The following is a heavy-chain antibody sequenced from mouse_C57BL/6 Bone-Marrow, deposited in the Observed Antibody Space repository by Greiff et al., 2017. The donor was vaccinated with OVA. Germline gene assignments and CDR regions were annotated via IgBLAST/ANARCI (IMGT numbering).Heavy chain of an antibody. CDR2: ISYDGSN. CDR3: ARGVYYDYDGGLDV. Sequence: EVKLMESGPGLVKPSQSLSLTCSVTGYSITSGYYWNWIRQFPGNKLEWMGYISYDGSNNYNPSLKNRISITRDTSKNQFFLKLNSVTTEDTATYYCARGVYYDYDGGLDVWGTGTTVTVSS. J-gene: IGHJ1*03. D-gene: IGHD2-4*01. V-gene: IGHV3-6*01. CDR1: GYSITSGYY.